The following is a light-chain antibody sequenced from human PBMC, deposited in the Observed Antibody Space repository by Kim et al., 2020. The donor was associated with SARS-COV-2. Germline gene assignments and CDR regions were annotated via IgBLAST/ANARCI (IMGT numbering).Light chain of an antibody. CDR1: TGAFTRGYS. J-gene: IGLJ3*02. CDR3: LLYYGGAQV. V-gene: IGLV7-43*01. CDR2: STT. Sequence: PGGTVTLTCASSTGAFTRGYSPNWFQQKPGQAPRALIYSTTKTHSWTPARFSGSLLGGKAALTLSGVQPEDEAEYYCLLYYGGAQVFGGGTKLTVL.